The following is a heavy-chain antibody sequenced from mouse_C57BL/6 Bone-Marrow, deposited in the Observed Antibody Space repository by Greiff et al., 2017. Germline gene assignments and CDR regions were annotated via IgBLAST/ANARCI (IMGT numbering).Heavy chain of an antibody. CDR2: IDPENGDT. V-gene: IGHV14-4*01. CDR3: TTCRLLREGNYYFDY. J-gene: IGHJ2*01. Sequence: VQLQQSGAELVRPGASVKLSCTASGFNIKDDYMHWVKQRPEQGLEWIGWIDPENGDTEYASKFQGKATITADTSSNTAYLQLSSLTSEDTAVYYCTTCRLLREGNYYFDYWGQGTTLTVSS. D-gene: IGHD1-1*01. CDR1: GFNIKDDY.